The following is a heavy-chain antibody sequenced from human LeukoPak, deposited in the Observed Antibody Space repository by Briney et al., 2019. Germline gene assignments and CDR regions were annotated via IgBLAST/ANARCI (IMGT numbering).Heavy chain of an antibody. D-gene: IGHD1-26*01. CDR3: TREPSIVGASSPFDY. CDR1: GGSFSGYY. V-gene: IGHV4-34*01. CDR2: IYHSGST. J-gene: IGHJ4*02. Sequence: SETLSLTCAVYGGSFSGYYWGWIRQPPGKGLEWIGSIYHSGSTYYNPSLKSRVTISVDKSKNQFSLKLSSVTAADTAVYYCTREPSIVGASSPFDYWGQGTLVTVSS.